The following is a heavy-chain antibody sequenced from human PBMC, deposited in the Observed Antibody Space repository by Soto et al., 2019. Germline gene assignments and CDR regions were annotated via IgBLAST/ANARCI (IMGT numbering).Heavy chain of an antibody. CDR1: GGTFSSYA. CDR2: IIPIFGTA. V-gene: IGHV1-69*01. CDR3: ARGPEYSSSSVVDYYYYYGMDV. Sequence: QVQLVQSGAEVKKPGSSVKVSCKASGGTFSSYAISWVRQAPGQGLEWMGGIIPIFGTANYAQKFQGRVTITADESTSTAYMELSSRRSEDTAVYYCARGPEYSSSSVVDYYYYYGMDVWGQGTTVTVSS. J-gene: IGHJ6*02. D-gene: IGHD6-6*01.